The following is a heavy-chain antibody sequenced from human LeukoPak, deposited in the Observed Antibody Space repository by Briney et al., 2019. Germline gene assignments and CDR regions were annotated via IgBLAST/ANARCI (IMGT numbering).Heavy chain of an antibody. CDR2: IKQDGTEK. CDR1: GFTFRYYW. V-gene: IGHV3-7*01. Sequence: GGSLRLSCVASGFTFRYYWMTWVRQAPGKGLEWVANIKQDGTEKYYVDSVKGRFTISRDNAKNSLYLQMNSLRVEDTAVYYCVRAGYGLGSYLPYGMDDWGQGTTVTVSS. J-gene: IGHJ6*02. D-gene: IGHD3-10*01. CDR3: VRAGYGLGSYLPYGMDD.